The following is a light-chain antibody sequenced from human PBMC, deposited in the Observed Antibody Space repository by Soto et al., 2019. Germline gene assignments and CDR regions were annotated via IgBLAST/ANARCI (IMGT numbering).Light chain of an antibody. J-gene: IGKJ1*01. CDR1: QSVSYN. Sequence: EILLTQSPCSLSSSPGERATLSCTTSQSVSYNLAWYQQKPGQAPGLLIYATSTRPTGVPARFSGSGSGTEFTLTISSLQSEDFAVYYCQQYNNRPPWTFGQGTKVDIK. CDR2: ATS. CDR3: QQYNNRPPWT. V-gene: IGKV3-15*01.